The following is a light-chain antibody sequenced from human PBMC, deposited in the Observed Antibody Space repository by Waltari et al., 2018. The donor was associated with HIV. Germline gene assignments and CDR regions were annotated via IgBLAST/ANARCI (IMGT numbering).Light chain of an antibody. V-gene: IGLV1-47*01. CDR3: AVWDDRLSGRL. Sequence: QSVLAQPRSVSGTPGQTVNISCSGSTSNVRNNYVYWYQQVTGVAPKLLIYRNNRRPSGVPDRFSGSNSGTSASLAISGLRTEDEAEYYCAVWDDRLSGRLFGGGTKVTVL. CDR2: RNN. J-gene: IGLJ2*01. CDR1: TSNVRNNY.